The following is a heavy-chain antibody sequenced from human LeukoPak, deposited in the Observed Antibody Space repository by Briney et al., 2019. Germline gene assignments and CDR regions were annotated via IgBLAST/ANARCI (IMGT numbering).Heavy chain of an antibody. D-gene: IGHD5-12*01. CDR3: ARDSSGYERPNYYYYYMDV. CDR2: ISSSGSTI. J-gene: IGHJ6*03. Sequence: GGSLRLSCAASGFTFSSYAMSWVRQAPGKGLEWVSYISSSGSTIYYADSVKGRFTISRDNAKNSLYLQMNSLRAEDTAVYYCARDSSGYERPNYYYYYMDVWGKGTTVTVSS. CDR1: GFTFSSYA. V-gene: IGHV3-48*03.